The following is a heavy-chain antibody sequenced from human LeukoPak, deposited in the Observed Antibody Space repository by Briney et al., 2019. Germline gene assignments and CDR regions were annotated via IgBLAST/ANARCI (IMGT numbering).Heavy chain of an antibody. CDR1: GFTFSTYA. J-gene: IGHJ5*02. V-gene: IGHV3-23*01. CDR2: IRGSGTET. Sequence: PGGSLRLSCAASGFTFSTYAMAWVRQAPGKGLEWVSGIRGSGTETYYADSVKGRFVISRDNSKDTLFLQADNVRVEDTATYYCVKAPHFDVWTGYHNYFDPWGQGTLVTVSS. D-gene: IGHD3-9*01. CDR3: VKAPHFDVWTGYHNYFDP.